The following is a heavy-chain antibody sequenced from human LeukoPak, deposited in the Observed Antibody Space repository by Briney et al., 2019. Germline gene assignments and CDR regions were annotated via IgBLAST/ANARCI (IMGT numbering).Heavy chain of an antibody. J-gene: IGHJ6*03. D-gene: IGHD6-19*01. CDR2: FIPIFGSA. Sequence: SVKVSCKASGESFLKYGISWVRQAPGQGLEWLGGFIPIFGSADYVQKFRGRLTFTTDESKTTAYMDLSRLTSEDTAIYYCARNVIAVAGSEPDFSYYNIDLWGRGTTVIVSS. CDR1: GESFLKYG. CDR3: ARNVIAVAGSEPDFSYYNIDL. V-gene: IGHV1-69*05.